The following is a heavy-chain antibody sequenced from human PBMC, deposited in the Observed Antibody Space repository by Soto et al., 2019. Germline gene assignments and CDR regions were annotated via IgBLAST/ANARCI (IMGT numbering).Heavy chain of an antibody. Sequence: GGSLRLSCAVSGFTVSSNYMSWVRQPPGKGPEWVSDIYSGGSTYYADSVKGRFTISRDNSKNTLYLQMNSLRAEDTAVYYCARERDGHNPNWFDLWGQGTLVTVSS. D-gene: IGHD2-8*01. CDR3: ARERDGHNPNWFDL. J-gene: IGHJ5*02. V-gene: IGHV3-53*01. CDR2: IYSGGST. CDR1: GFTVSSNY.